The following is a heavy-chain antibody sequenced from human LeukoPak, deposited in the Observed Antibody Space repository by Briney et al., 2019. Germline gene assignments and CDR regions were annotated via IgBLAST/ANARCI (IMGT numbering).Heavy chain of an antibody. CDR1: GYTFTSYD. Sequence: ASVKVSCKASGYTFTSYDINRVRQATGQGLEWMGWMNPNSGNTGYAQKFQGRVTMTRNTSISTAYMELSSLRSEDTAVYYCARGIIAAAGDFDYWGQGTLVTVSS. CDR3: ARGIIAAAGDFDY. V-gene: IGHV1-8*01. CDR2: MNPNSGNT. D-gene: IGHD6-13*01. J-gene: IGHJ4*02.